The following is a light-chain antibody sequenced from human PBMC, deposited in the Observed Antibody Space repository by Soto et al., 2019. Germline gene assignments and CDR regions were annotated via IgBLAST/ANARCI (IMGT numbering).Light chain of an antibody. CDR3: SSHGGSHPFPV. CDR2: VVS. V-gene: IGLV2-14*01. CDR1: SSDVGAYNF. Sequence: QSALAQPASVSGSPGQSITISCTRTSSDVGAYNFVSWYQQHPGKAPKLRIHVVSNRPSGVSNRFSGCKSGNTASLTISGLQAEDEADYFSSSHGGSHPFPVFGSDTKVTV. J-gene: IGLJ1*01.